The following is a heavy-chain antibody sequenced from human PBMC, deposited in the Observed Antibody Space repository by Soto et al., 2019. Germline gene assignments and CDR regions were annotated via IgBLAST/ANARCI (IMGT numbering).Heavy chain of an antibody. D-gene: IGHD3-3*01. V-gene: IGHV4-34*01. CDR1: GGSFSGYY. J-gene: IGHJ5*02. CDR3: ARGRITIFGVASNWFDP. Sequence: SETLSFTCAVYGGSFSGYYWSWIRQPPGKGLEWIGEINHSGSTNYNPSLKSRVTISVDTSKNQFSLKLSSVTAADTAVYYCARGRITIFGVASNWFDPWGQGTLVTVSS. CDR2: INHSGST.